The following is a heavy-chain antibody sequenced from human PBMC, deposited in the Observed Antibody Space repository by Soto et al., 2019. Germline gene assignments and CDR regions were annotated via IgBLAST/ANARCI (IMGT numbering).Heavy chain of an antibody. J-gene: IGHJ6*02. Sequence: QVQLVQSGAEVKKPGASVKVSCKASGYTFTGYYMHWVRQAPGQGLEWMGWINPNSGGTNYAQKFQGCVTMTRDTSIRTAYMELSRLRSDDTAVYYCARGAGLGYVYYGMDVWGQGTTVTVSS. CDR1: GYTFTGYY. D-gene: IGHD3-16*01. V-gene: IGHV1-2*04. CDR3: ARGAGLGYVYYGMDV. CDR2: INPNSGGT.